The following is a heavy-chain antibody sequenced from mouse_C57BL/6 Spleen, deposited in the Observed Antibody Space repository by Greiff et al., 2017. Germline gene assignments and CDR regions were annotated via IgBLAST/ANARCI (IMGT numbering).Heavy chain of an antibody. V-gene: IGHV1-80*01. CDR3: ARDDDGYPWFAY. CDR2: IYPGDGDT. D-gene: IGHD2-3*01. CDR1: GYAFSSYW. Sequence: QVQLQQSGAELVKPGASVKISCKASGYAFSSYWMNWVKQRPGKGLEWIGQIYPGDGDTNYNGKFKGKATLTADKSSSTAYMQLSSLTSEDSAVYFCARDDDGYPWFAYWGQGTLVTVSA. J-gene: IGHJ3*01.